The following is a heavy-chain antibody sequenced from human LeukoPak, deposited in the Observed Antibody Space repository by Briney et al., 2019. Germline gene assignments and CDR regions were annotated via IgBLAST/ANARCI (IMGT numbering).Heavy chain of an antibody. CDR1: GFTFRDYY. V-gene: IGHV3-11*01. CDR3: TGYCSGGSCFTAGY. J-gene: IGHJ4*02. D-gene: IGHD2-15*01. Sequence: PGGSLRLSCAASGFTFRDYYMSWLRQAPGKGLEWVSYISSSGSTIYYADSVKGRFTISRHNAKNSLYLQMNSLRAEDTAVYYCTGYCSGGSCFTAGYWGQGTLVTVSS. CDR2: ISSSGSTI.